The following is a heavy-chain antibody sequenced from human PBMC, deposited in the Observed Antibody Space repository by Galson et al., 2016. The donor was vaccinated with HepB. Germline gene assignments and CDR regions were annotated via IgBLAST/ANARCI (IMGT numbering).Heavy chain of an antibody. D-gene: IGHD1-1*01. J-gene: IGHJ6*02. CDR2: IRSKAYGGTI. CDR3: GTTIYYYYGMDV. CDR1: GFTFGDYA. V-gene: IGHV3-49*04. Sequence: SLRLSCAASGFTFGDYALSWVRQAPGKGLEWVGFIRSKAYGGTIEYAASVKGRFTISRDDSKSIAYLQMNSLKTEDTAVYYCGTTIYYYYGMDVWGQGTTVTASS.